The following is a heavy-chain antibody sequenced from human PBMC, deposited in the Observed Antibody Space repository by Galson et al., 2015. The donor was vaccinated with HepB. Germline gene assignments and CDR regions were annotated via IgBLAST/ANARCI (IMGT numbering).Heavy chain of an antibody. CDR3: ARVSDEGGSSTWYYFDP. CDR2: LSSDGSKH. J-gene: IGHJ5*02. V-gene: IGHV3-30*01. D-gene: IGHD6-13*01. CDR1: GFTFSTYS. Sequence: SLRLSCAASGFTFSTYSMHWVRQAPGRGLHWVALLSSDGSKHYYADSVVGRFSISRDNSKNILFLQMNSLRPEDTAMYYCARVSDEGGSSTWYYFDPWGQGTLVTVSS.